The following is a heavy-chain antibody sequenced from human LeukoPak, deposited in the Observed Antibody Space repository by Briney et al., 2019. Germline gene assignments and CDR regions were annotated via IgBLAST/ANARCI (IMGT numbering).Heavy chain of an antibody. CDR3: ANELGTDYGDYRLYYYYYYMDV. CDR1: GFTFSSYG. J-gene: IGHJ6*03. CDR2: IRYDGSNK. D-gene: IGHD4-17*01. V-gene: IGHV3-30*02. Sequence: GGSLRLSCAASGFTFSSYGMHWVRQAPGKGLEWVAFIRYDGSNKYYADSVKGRFTISRDNSKNTLYLQMNSLRAEDTAVYYCANELGTDYGDYRLYYYYYYMDVRGKGTTVTVSS.